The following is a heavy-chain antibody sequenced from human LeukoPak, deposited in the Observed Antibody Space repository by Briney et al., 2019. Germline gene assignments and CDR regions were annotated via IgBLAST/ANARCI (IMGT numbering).Heavy chain of an antibody. V-gene: IGHV3-48*04. D-gene: IGHD5-12*01. CDR1: GFTFSNYN. Sequence: PGGSLRLSCAASGFTFSNYNMNWVRQAPGKGLEWVSYITSGSSNVYYADSVKGRFTVSRDNAKNSLYLQMNSLRAEDTAVYYCARDSGGYDYWGQGTLVTVSS. CDR2: ITSGSSNV. CDR3: ARDSGGYDY. J-gene: IGHJ4*02.